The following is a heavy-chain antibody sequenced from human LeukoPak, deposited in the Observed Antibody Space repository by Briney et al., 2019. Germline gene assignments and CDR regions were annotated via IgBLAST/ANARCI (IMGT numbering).Heavy chain of an antibody. D-gene: IGHD3-10*01. CDR1: GGSFSGYY. Sequence: SETLSLTCAVYGGSFSGYYWSWIRQPPGKGLEWIGEINHSGSTNYNPSLKSRVTISIDTSKNEFSLRLTSVTAADTAVYYGSGSYFEGTFDYWGQGSLVTVSS. V-gene: IGHV4-34*03. J-gene: IGHJ4*02. CDR2: INHSGST. CDR3: SGSYFEGTFDY.